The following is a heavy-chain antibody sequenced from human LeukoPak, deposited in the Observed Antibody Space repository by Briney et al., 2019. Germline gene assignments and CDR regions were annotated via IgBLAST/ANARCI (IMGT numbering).Heavy chain of an antibody. D-gene: IGHD4-23*01. CDR2: ISGSGGST. J-gene: IGHJ4*02. CDR3: ARGHDYGGSSRCLFDY. Sequence: GGSLRLSCAASGFSFSSYAMSWVRQAPGKGLEWVSAISGSGGSTYYADSVKGRFTISRDNSKNTLYLQMKSLRAEDTAVYYCARGHDYGGSSRCLFDYWGQGTLVTVSS. CDR1: GFSFSSYA. V-gene: IGHV3-23*01.